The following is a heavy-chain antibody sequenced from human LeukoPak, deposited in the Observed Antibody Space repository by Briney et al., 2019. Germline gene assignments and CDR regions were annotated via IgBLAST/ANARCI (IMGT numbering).Heavy chain of an antibody. CDR3: ARRYCSGGSCYSQGYFDY. J-gene: IGHJ4*02. CDR1: GGSFSGYY. CDR2: INHSGST. Sequence: SGTLSLTCAVYGGSFSGYYWSWIRQPPGKGLEWIGEINHSGSTNYNPSLKSRVTISVDTSKNQFSLKLSSVTAADTAVYYCARRYCSGGSCYSQGYFDYWGQGTLVTVSS. V-gene: IGHV4-34*01. D-gene: IGHD2-15*01.